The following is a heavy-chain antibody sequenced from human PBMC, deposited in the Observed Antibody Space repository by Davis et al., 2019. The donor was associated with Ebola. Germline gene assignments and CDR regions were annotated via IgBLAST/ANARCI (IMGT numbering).Heavy chain of an antibody. V-gene: IGHV3-21*04. CDR1: GFTFSSYS. D-gene: IGHD3-10*01. CDR2: ISSSSSYI. CDR3: AKDRGITMVRGVDY. Sequence: GESLKISCAASGFTFSSYSMNWVRQAPGKGLEWVSSISSSSSYIYYADSVKGRFTISRDNAKNSLYLQMNSLRAEDTALYYCAKDRGITMVRGVDYWGQGTLVTVSS. J-gene: IGHJ4*02.